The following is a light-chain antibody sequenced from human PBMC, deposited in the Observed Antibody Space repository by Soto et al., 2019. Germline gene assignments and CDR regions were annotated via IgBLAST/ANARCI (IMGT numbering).Light chain of an antibody. CDR3: QVWDGATDQVL. V-gene: IGLV3-21*02. CDR1: KIGDKS. Sequence: VLTQAPSVSVAPGQTARITCGGNKIGDKSVHWYQQKSGQAPVLVVHDDTDRPSEIPERLSGSNSGNTATLTITRVEAADEADYYCQVWDGATDQVLFGGGTKLTVL. CDR2: DDT. J-gene: IGLJ2*01.